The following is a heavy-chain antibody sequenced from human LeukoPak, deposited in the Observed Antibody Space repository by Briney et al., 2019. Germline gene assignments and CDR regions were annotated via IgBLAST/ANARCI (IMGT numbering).Heavy chain of an antibody. CDR1: GFTFTSYW. CDR3: TREGILAGVDY. D-gene: IGHD6-13*01. J-gene: IGHJ4*02. Sequence: GGSLRLSCAASGFTFTSYWMSWVRQAPGKGLEWVANIRQDGSEKNYVDSVKGRFTISRDNAKNSMSLQMNSLRAEDTAVYYCTREGILAGVDYWGQGSLVTVSS. V-gene: IGHV3-7*01. CDR2: IRQDGSEK.